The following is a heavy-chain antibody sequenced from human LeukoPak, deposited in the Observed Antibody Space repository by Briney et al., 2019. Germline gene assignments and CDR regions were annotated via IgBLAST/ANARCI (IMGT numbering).Heavy chain of an antibody. D-gene: IGHD2-21*02. J-gene: IGHJ6*03. CDR1: GFTFSTYT. CDR3: ARINCGGDCRGYYYKYYMDV. CDR2: ISYDGSNR. Sequence: PGRSLRLSCAASGFTFSTYTMHWVRQAPGKGLQWVALISYDGSNRYYTDSVEGRFTISRDNSKNTLYLQMDSLRAEDTAVYYCARINCGGDCRGYYYKYYMDVWGKGTTVTISS. V-gene: IGHV3-30*04.